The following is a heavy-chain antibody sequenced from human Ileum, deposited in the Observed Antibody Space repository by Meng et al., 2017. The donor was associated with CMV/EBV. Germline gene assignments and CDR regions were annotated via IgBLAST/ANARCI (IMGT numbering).Heavy chain of an antibody. J-gene: IGHJ5*02. D-gene: IGHD2-2*01. CDR3: AKGWVGPGVGNPNWFDP. V-gene: IGHV3-30*18. CDR2: ILYDGSEK. CDR1: FTFSSYV. Sequence: FTFSSYVMSWGRQGPGKGLEWVAVILYDGSEKYYSDSVKGRFTISRDNFKGTLDLQMNSLRAEDTAVYYCAKGWVGPGVGNPNWFDPWGQGTLVTVSS.